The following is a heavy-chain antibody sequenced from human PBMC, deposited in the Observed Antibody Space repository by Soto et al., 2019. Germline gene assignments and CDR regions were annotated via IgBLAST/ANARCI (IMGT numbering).Heavy chain of an antibody. Sequence: EVQVVESGGGLVQPGGSLRLSCAASGFTFSNYYMHWVRQAPGKGLVWVSRINDDGTRTNYADSVRGRFTISRDNAKNTLYLQMNSLRAEDTAVYYCARDKSGPADYWGQGTLVTVSS. CDR3: ARDKSGPADY. V-gene: IGHV3-74*01. D-gene: IGHD5-12*01. CDR2: INDDGTRT. J-gene: IGHJ4*02. CDR1: GFTFSNYY.